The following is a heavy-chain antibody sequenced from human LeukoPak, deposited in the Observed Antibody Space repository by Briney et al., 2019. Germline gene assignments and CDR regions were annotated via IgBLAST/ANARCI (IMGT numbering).Heavy chain of an antibody. CDR1: GFTFSTYA. D-gene: IGHD3-3*01. CDR3: AREATIFGVVIIENGMDV. CDR2: ISSSSSYI. J-gene: IGHJ6*02. V-gene: IGHV3-21*01. Sequence: GGSLRLSCAASGFTFSTYAMTWVRQAPGKGLEWVSSISSSSSYIYYADSVKGRFTISRDNAKNSLYLQMNSLRAEDTAVYYCAREATIFGVVIIENGMDVWGQGTTVTVSS.